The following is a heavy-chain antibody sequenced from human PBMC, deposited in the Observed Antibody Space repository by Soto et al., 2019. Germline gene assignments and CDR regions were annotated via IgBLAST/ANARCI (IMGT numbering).Heavy chain of an antibody. CDR1: GGSISSYY. J-gene: IGHJ6*02. D-gene: IGHD3-10*01. CDR2: IYYSGST. V-gene: IGHV4-59*01. Sequence: PSETLSLTCTVSGGSISSYYWSWIRQPPGKGLEWIGYIYYSGSTNYNPSLKSRVTISVDTSKNQFSLKLSSVTAADTAVYYCARGYGPGSYYRGVDYYYGMDVWGQGTTVTVSS. CDR3: ARGYGPGSYYRGVDYYYGMDV.